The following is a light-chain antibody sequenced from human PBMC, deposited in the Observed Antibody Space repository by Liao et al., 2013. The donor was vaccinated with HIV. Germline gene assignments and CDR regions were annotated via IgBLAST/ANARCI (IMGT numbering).Light chain of an antibody. V-gene: IGLV3-1*01. CDR2: QDS. CDR1: KLGDNY. J-gene: IGLJ1*01. CDR3: QAWDSSTYV. Sequence: SYELTQPPSVSVSPGQTASITCSGDKLGDNYACWYQQKPGQSPVLVIYQDSQRPSGIPERFSGSDSGNTATLTISGTQAMDEADYYCQAWDSSTYVFGPGTRVTVL.